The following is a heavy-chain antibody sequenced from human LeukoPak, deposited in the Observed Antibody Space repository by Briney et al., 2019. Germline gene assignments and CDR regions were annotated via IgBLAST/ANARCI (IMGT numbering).Heavy chain of an antibody. Sequence: QTGGSLRLSCAASGFTFSTYGIHWVRQAPGKGLEWVAVISYDGSNKYYADSVKGRFTISRDNSKNTLYLQMNSLRAEDMAVYYCAKSTHSSGYDDSFDIWGQGTMVTVSS. CDR3: AKSTHSSGYDDSFDI. D-gene: IGHD3-22*01. V-gene: IGHV3-30*18. J-gene: IGHJ3*02. CDR1: GFTFSTYG. CDR2: ISYDGSNK.